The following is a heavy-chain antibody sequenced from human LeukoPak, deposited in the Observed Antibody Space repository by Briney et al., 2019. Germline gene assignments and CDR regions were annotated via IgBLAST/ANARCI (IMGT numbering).Heavy chain of an antibody. CDR3: ASRTNYYGSGSYYNDPFDI. V-gene: IGHV5-51*01. Sequence: GESLKISCKGSGYRFTSYWIGWVRQMPGKGLEWMGIIYPGDSDTRYSPSFQGQVTISADKSISTAYLQWSSLKASDTAMYYCASRTNYYGSGSYYNDPFDIWGQGTMVTVSS. D-gene: IGHD3-10*01. CDR2: IYPGDSDT. CDR1: GYRFTSYW. J-gene: IGHJ3*02.